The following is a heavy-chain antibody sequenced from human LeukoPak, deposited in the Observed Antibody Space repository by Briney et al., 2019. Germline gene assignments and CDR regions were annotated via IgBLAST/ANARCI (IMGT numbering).Heavy chain of an antibody. J-gene: IGHJ6*03. CDR1: GGSIRSYS. Sequence: NPSETLSLTCTVSGGSIRSYSWSWIRQSPGKGLEWIGSISYSGSTDYNPSLNNRVTISVVRSKNNFSLRLTSVSAADTAVYYCARYSSSWFLTDYYYYMDIWGKGTPVIVSS. CDR3: ARYSSSWFLTDYYYYMDI. CDR2: ISYSGST. V-gene: IGHV4-59*08. D-gene: IGHD6-13*01.